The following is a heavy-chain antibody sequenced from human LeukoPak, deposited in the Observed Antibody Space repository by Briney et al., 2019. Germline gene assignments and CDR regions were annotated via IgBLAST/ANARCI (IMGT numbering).Heavy chain of an antibody. CDR1: GGTFSSYA. CDR3: ARVRDGYNDAYDI. J-gene: IGHJ3*02. V-gene: IGHV1-69*06. Sequence: SVKVSCKASGGTFSSYAISWVRQAPGQGLEWMGGIIPIFGTANYAQKFQGRVTITADKSTSTAYMELSSLRSEDTAVYYCARVRDGYNDAYDIWGQGTMVTVTS. D-gene: IGHD5-24*01. CDR2: IIPIFGTA.